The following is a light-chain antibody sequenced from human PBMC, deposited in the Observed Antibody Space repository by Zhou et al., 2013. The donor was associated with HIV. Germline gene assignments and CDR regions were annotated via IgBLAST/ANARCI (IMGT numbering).Light chain of an antibody. CDR3: QQSFSTPWT. V-gene: IGKV1-39*01. CDR1: QNINNY. CDR2: TAS. J-gene: IGKJ1*01. Sequence: DIQMTQSPSSLSASVGDRITITCRASQNINNYLNWFQQKPGKAPQLLIFTASTLQNGVPSRFSGGGSGTDFTLTINNVRPEDFATYYCQQSFSTPWTFGPRDQGG.